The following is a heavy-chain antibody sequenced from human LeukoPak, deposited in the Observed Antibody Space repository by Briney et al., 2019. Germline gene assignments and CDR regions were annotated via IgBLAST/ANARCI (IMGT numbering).Heavy chain of an antibody. D-gene: IGHD1/OR15-1a*01. CDR2: ISYDGSNK. CDR1: GFTFSSYG. Sequence: PGRSLRLSCAASGFTFSSYGMHWVRQAPGKGLEWVAVISYDGSNKYYADSVKGRFTISRDNSKNTLYLQMNSLRAEDTAVYYCAKEGQWEQPTLRNYYFDYWGQGTLVTVSS. CDR3: AKEGQWEQPTLRNYYFDY. J-gene: IGHJ4*02. V-gene: IGHV3-30*18.